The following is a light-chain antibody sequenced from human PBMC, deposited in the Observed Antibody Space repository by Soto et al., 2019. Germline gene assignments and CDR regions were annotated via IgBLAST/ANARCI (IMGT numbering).Light chain of an antibody. J-gene: IGKJ1*01. CDR2: GAS. Sequence: EIIMTQSPATLSVSPGERVTLSCRASQSISGNLAWYQHKPGQAPRLLISGASAGAPGFPVRFSGSGSGTEFTLTISSLQSEDFAVYYCQQYGTSPRTFGQGTKVDIK. V-gene: IGKV3-15*01. CDR1: QSISGN. CDR3: QQYGTSPRT.